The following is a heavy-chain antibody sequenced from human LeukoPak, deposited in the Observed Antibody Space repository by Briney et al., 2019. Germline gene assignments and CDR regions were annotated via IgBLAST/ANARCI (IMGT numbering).Heavy chain of an antibody. J-gene: IGHJ4*02. Sequence: PSETLSLTCTVSGGSISSYYWSWIRQPPGKGLEWIGYIYYSGSTNYNPSLKSRVTISVDTSKNQFSLKLSSVTAADTAVYYCARGRGYDKYFDYWGQGTLVTVSS. D-gene: IGHD5-12*01. CDR3: ARGRGYDKYFDY. V-gene: IGHV4-59*01. CDR2: IYYSGST. CDR1: GGSISSYY.